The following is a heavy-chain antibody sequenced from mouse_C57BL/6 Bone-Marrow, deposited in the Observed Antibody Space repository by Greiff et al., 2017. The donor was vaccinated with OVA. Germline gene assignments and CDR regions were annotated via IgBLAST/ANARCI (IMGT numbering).Heavy chain of an antibody. D-gene: IGHD1-1*01. CDR1: GYTFTSYW. Sequence: QVQLQQPGAELVKPGASVKLSCKASGYTFTSYWMQWVKQRPGQGLEWIGEIDPSDSYTNYNQKFKGKATLTVDTSSSTAYMQLSSLTSEDSAVYDCAREGYYYGSRDYFDYWGQGTTLTVSS. CDR3: AREGYYYGSRDYFDY. V-gene: IGHV1-50*01. J-gene: IGHJ2*01. CDR2: IDPSDSYT.